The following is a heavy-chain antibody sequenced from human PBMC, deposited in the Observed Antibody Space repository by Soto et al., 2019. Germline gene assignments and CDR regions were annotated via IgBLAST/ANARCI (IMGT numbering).Heavy chain of an antibody. Sequence: KTSETLSLTCTVSGGSISSGGYYWSWIRQHPGKGLEWIGYIYYSGSTYYNPSLKSRVTISVDTSKNQFSLKLSSVTAADTAVYYCARIPIPYYDILTGYLHPFDYWGQGTLVTVSS. CDR2: IYYSGST. J-gene: IGHJ4*02. CDR3: ARIPIPYYDILTGYLHPFDY. D-gene: IGHD3-9*01. V-gene: IGHV4-31*03. CDR1: GGSISSGGYY.